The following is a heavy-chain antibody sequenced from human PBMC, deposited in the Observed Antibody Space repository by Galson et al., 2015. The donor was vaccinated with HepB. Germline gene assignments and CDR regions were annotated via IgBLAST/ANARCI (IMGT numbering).Heavy chain of an antibody. V-gene: IGHV3-66*02. CDR2: IYSGGVT. D-gene: IGHD4-11*01. J-gene: IGHJ6*02. CDR1: GFTVSSYY. CDR3: ARDEYSLIPWNYYGMDA. Sequence: SLRLSCAASGFTVSSYYMNWVRQAPGKGLEWVSIIYSGGVTYYADSVKGRFTISRNHSKNTLYLQMNSLRTEDTAVYYCARDEYSLIPWNYYGMDAWGQGTTVTVSS.